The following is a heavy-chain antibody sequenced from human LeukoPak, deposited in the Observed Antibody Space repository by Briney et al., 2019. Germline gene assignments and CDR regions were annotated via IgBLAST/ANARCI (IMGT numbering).Heavy chain of an antibody. CDR3: AKEGAPAEHYTMDV. J-gene: IGHJ6*02. CDR2: VSSTGRSM. V-gene: IGHV3-21*06. CDR1: GFTFSSYT. D-gene: IGHD2-2*01. Sequence: GGSLRLSCAASGFTFSSYTMNWVRQAPGKGLGWVSSVSSTGRSMYYTDSVKGRFTISRDNAKNSLYLQINSLRAQDTAVYYCAKEGAPAEHYTMDVWGQGTTVTVSS.